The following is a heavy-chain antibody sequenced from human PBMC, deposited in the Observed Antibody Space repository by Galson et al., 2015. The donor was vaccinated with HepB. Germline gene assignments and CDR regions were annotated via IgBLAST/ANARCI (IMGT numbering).Heavy chain of an antibody. J-gene: IGHJ3*02. Sequence: SLRLSCAASGFTISDSYMIWVRQAPGKGLEWVSVIYRNSDTYYADSVKGRFTASRDDSLNTLFLQMNSLRAEDTGVYYCARDMMLRGALDAFDMWGQGTMVAVSS. CDR3: ARDMMLRGALDAFDM. D-gene: IGHD3-10*01. CDR1: GFTISDSY. V-gene: IGHV3-53*01. CDR2: IYRNSDT.